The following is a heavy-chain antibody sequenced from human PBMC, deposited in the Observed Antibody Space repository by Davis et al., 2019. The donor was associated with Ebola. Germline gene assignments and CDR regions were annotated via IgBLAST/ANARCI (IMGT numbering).Heavy chain of an antibody. D-gene: IGHD3-16*02. J-gene: IGHJ4*02. CDR1: GFTFSTYW. Sequence: PGGSLRLSCAASGFTFSTYWLSWVRQAPGKGLEWVANIKQDGSEKNYVDSVKGRFTISRDNAKNSLYLQMNSLRAEDTAVYYCARVITFGGVIVPYFDYWGQGTLVTVSS. CDR2: IKQDGSEK. V-gene: IGHV3-7*04. CDR3: ARVITFGGVIVPYFDY.